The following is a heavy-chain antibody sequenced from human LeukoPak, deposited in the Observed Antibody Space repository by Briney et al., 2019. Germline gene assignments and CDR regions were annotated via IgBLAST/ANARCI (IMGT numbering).Heavy chain of an antibody. Sequence: ASVKVSCKASGYIFTSYYISWVRQAPGQGLEWMGWISAYNGNTNYAQKLQGRVTMTTDTSTSTTYLEFGSLRFEDTALYYCARSGTYNWFDSWGQGTLVTVSS. CDR3: ARSGTYNWFDS. V-gene: IGHV1-18*01. CDR1: GYIFTSYY. D-gene: IGHD1-26*01. J-gene: IGHJ5*01. CDR2: ISAYNGNT.